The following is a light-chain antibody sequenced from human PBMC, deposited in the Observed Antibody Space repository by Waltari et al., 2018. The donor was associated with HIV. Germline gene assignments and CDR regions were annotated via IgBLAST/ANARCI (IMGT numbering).Light chain of an antibody. CDR3: QSYDSSLSASV. Sequence: QSALTQPPSVSGAPGQRVTISCTGSRSNIGAGYDVHWYQQLPGTAPKLLIYGNTNRPSGVPDRFSGSKSGTSASLAITGLQAEDEADYYCQSYDSSLSASVFGEGTKLTVL. J-gene: IGLJ2*01. V-gene: IGLV1-40*01. CDR1: RSNIGAGYD. CDR2: GNT.